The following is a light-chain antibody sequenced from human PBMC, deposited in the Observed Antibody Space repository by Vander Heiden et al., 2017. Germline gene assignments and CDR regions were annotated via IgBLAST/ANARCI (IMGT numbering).Light chain of an antibody. CDR2: DAS. CDR1: QVISKY. CDR3: QQYDNLPLT. V-gene: IGKV1-33*01. Sequence: DIQMTQSPSSLSASVGDSVTITCQASQVISKYLNWYQQKPGKAPKLLIYDASNLETGVPSRLSGSGSGTDFTFTIISLQPEDIATYYCQQYDNLPLTFGGGTKVEIK. J-gene: IGKJ4*01.